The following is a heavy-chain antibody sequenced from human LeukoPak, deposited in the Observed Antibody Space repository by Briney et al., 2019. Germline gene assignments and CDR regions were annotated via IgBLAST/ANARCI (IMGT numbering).Heavy chain of an antibody. J-gene: IGHJ4*02. V-gene: IGHV1-2*06. D-gene: IGHD2-15*01. CDR1: GYTLTGYS. Sequence: ASVKVSCKASGYTLTGYSMHWVRQAPGQGLEWMGRINPNSGGTNYAQNFQGRVTMTRDTSISTAYMELSRLRSDDTAVHYCARLGCSGGSCYFDYWGQGTLVTVSS. CDR3: ARLGCSGGSCYFDY. CDR2: INPNSGGT.